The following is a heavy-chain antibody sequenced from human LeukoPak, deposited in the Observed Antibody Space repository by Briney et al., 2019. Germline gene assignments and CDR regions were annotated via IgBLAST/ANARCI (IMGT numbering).Heavy chain of an antibody. V-gene: IGHV1-18*01. CDR2: ISVYNGNT. CDR3: RIAAAAHAFDI. CDR1: GYNFTSHG. J-gene: IGHJ3*02. Sequence: ASVKVSCKASGYNFTSHGISWVRQAPGQGLEWMGWISVYNGNTNYAQKLQGRVTMTTDTSTSTAYMELRSLRSDDTAVYYCRIAAAAHAFDIWGQGTMVTVSS. D-gene: IGHD6-13*01.